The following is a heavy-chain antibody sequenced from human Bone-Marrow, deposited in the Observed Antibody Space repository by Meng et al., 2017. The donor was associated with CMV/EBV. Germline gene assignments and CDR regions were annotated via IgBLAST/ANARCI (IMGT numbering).Heavy chain of an antibody. CDR2: INAGNGNT. V-gene: IGHV1-3*01. CDR1: GYTFPNYA. J-gene: IGHJ4*02. D-gene: IGHD1-26*01. Sequence: QVQLVQSGAEMKKPGASVKVSCKASGYTFPNYAIHWVRQAPGQRLEWMGWINAGNGNTKYSQNFQGRVTITRDTSANTASMELSSLRSEDTAVYYCARELGGTGYFDYWGQGTLVTVSS. CDR3: ARELGGTGYFDY.